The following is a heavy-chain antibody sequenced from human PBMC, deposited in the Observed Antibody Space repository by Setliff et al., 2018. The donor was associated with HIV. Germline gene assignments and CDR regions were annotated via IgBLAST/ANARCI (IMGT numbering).Heavy chain of an antibody. J-gene: IGHJ4*02. D-gene: IGHD3-22*01. V-gene: IGHV3-48*01. Sequence: GGSLRLSCAASGFTFSDCSMNWVRQAPGKGLEWISYITSTGSTIFYADSVKGRFTISRDNDKNSVHLQMNSLRAEDTAVYYCAKAPGWLFLSHYWGQGTLVTVTS. CDR2: ITSTGSTI. CDR1: GFTFSDCS. CDR3: AKAPGWLFLSHY.